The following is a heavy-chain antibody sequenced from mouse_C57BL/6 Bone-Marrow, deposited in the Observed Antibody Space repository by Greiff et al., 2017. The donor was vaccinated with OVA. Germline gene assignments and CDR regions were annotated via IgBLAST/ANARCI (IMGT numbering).Heavy chain of an antibody. J-gene: IGHJ1*03. D-gene: IGHD1-1*01. CDR3: ARSYYYGSSYAGYFDV. V-gene: IGHV1-55*01. CDR1: GYTFTSYW. CDR2: IYPGSGST. Sequence: QVQLQQPGAELVKPGASVKMSCKASGYTFTSYWITWVKQRPGQGLEWIGDIYPGSGSTNYNEKFKSKATLTVDTSSSTAYMQLSSLTSEDSAVYYCARSYYYGSSYAGYFDVWGTGATVTVSS.